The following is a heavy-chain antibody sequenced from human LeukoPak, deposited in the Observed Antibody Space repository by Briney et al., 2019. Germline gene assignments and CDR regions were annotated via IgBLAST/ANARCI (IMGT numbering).Heavy chain of an antibody. CDR3: ARGHYGMDV. V-gene: IGHV3-74*01. CDR2: IDPDGSTI. Sequence: GGSLRLSSAASGFTFSSYWMHWVRQAPGKGLVWVSRIDPDGSTINYADSVKGRFTTSRDSAKNSLYLQMNSLRAEDTAVYSCARGHYGMDVWGKGTTVTVSS. J-gene: IGHJ6*04. CDR1: GFTFSSYW.